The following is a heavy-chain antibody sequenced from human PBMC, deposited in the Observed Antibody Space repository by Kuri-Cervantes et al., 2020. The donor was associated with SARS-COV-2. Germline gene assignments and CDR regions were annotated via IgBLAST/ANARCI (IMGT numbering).Heavy chain of an antibody. CDR2: IYYSGST. V-gene: IGHV4-39*01. Sequence: SETLSLTCTVSGGSISSSSYYWGWIRQPPGKGLEWIGSIYYSGSTYYNPSLKSRVTISVDTSKNHFSLKLSSVTAADTAVYYCARQMMSSITIFGVVITKNWFDPWGQGTLVTVSS. J-gene: IGHJ5*02. CDR1: GGSISSSSYY. CDR3: ARQMMSSITIFGVVITKNWFDP. D-gene: IGHD3-3*01.